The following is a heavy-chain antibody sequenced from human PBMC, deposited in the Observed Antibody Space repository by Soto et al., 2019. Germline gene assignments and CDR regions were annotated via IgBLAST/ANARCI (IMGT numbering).Heavy chain of an antibody. CDR3: AREGQSPMVRGGGGGSYNSNGMDV. Sequence: QVQLVQSGAEVKKPGASVKVSCKASGYTFTSYGISWVRQAPGQGLEWMGWISTYNGNTNYAQKLQGRVTMTTDTARRTDYRERRGLRSDDTAGYSCAREGQSPMVRGGGGGSYNSNGMDVWGQGTTVTVSS. V-gene: IGHV1-18*04. J-gene: IGHJ6*02. D-gene: IGHD3-10*01. CDR1: GYTFTSYG. CDR2: ISTYNGNT.